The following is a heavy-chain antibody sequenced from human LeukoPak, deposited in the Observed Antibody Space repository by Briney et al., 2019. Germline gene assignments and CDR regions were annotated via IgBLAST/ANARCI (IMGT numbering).Heavy chain of an antibody. V-gene: IGHV4-4*07. J-gene: IGHJ4*02. Sequence: PSETLSLTCSVSGGSISIYYWSWIRQPAGKGLEWIGRIYTSGSTNYNPSLKSRVTISVDTSKNQFSLKLSSVTAADTAVYYCARAVGASSSWYVRGYYFDYWGQGTLVTVSS. CDR3: ARAVGASSSWYVRGYYFDY. CDR2: IYTSGST. CDR1: GGSISIYY. D-gene: IGHD6-13*01.